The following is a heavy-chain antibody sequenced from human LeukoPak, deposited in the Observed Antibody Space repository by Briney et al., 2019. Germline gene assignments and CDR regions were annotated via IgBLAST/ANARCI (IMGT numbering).Heavy chain of an antibody. CDR3: ARGTTVTTGDY. V-gene: IGHV1-69*13. CDR1: GGTFSSYA. CDR2: IIPIFGTA. D-gene: IGHD4-17*01. Sequence: GASVKVCCKASGGTFSSYAISWVRQAPGQGLEWMGGIIPIFGTANYAQKFQGRVTITADESTSTAYMELSSLRSEDTAVYYCARGTTVTTGDYWGQGTLVTVSS. J-gene: IGHJ4*02.